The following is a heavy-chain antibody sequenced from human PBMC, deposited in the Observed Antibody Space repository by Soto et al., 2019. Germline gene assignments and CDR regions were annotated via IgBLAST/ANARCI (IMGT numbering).Heavy chain of an antibody. CDR2: ISSRSDTL. Sequence: PGGSLRLSCEGSGFTFSAYAMNWVRQAPGKGLEWVSYISSRSDTLYYADSVKGRFTISRDNAKNSVYLQVNNLRDEDTAVYYCARDWDIVILSVPIPNYNYGMVVSGPAPTVSVS. D-gene: IGHD2-15*01. CDR3: ARDWDIVILSVPIPNYNYGMVV. V-gene: IGHV3-48*02. J-gene: IGHJ6*02. CDR1: GFTFSAYA.